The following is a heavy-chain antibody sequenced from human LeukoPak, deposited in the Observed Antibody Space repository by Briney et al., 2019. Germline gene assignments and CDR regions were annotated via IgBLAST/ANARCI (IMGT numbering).Heavy chain of an antibody. CDR2: MNPNSGNT. J-gene: IGHJ6*03. D-gene: IGHD6-13*01. Sequence: ASVKVSCKASGYTFTSHDINWVRQATGQGLEWMGWMNPNSGNTGYAQKFQGRVTMTRNTSISTAYMELSSLRSEDTAVYYCASGGSSNYYYYMDVWGKGTTVTVSS. CDR1: GYTFTSHD. V-gene: IGHV1-8*01. CDR3: ASGGSSNYYYYMDV.